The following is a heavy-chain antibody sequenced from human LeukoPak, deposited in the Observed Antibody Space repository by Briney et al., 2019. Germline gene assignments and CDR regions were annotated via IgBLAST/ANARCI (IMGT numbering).Heavy chain of an antibody. CDR1: GFTFSSYW. CDR2: INGDGSTT. Sequence: GGSLRLSCAASGFTFSSYWMHWVRQGPGKGPVRVSRINGDGSTTHYADSAKGRFTISRDNAKNTLYLQMNSLRAEDTAVYYCARVMVSGQRHMDVWGKGTTVTVSS. V-gene: IGHV3-74*01. J-gene: IGHJ6*03. CDR3: ARVMVSGQRHMDV. D-gene: IGHD6-25*01.